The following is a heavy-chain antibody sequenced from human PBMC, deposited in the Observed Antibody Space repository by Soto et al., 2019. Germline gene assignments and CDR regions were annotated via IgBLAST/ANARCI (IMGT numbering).Heavy chain of an antibody. CDR1: GGSFSGYY. J-gene: IGHJ4*02. D-gene: IGHD3-10*01. CDR3: ARNRGPMVRGVMSFDY. Sequence: SETLSLTCAVYGGSFSGYYWSWIRQPPGKGLEWIGEINHSGSTNYNPSLKSRVTISVDTSKNQFSLKLSSVTAADTAVYYCARNRGPMVRGVMSFDYWGQGTLVTVSS. CDR2: INHSGST. V-gene: IGHV4-34*01.